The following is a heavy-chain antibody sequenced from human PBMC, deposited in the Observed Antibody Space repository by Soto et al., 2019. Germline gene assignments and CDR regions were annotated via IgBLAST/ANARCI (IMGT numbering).Heavy chain of an antibody. D-gene: IGHD2-2*01. J-gene: IGHJ3*02. Sequence: QVQLVESGGGVVQPGGSLRLSCAASGFTFSSYDMHWVRQAPGKGLEWGAVIAYDGSNKYYADSVKGRLTISRDNSKNTLYLQMNSLRAEDTAVYYCARESHIVVVPAAGAFDIWGPGTMVTVPS. CDR1: GFTFSSYD. CDR2: IAYDGSNK. CDR3: ARESHIVVVPAAGAFDI. V-gene: IGHV3-30-3*01.